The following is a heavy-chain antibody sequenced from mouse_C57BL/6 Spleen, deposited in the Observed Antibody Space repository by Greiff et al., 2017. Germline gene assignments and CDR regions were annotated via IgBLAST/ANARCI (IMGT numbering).Heavy chain of an antibody. CDR2: ISSGSSTI. CDR3: AREENLRRYAMDG. V-gene: IGHV5-17*01. D-gene: IGHD1-2*01. J-gene: IGHJ4*01. Sequence: EVKLVESGGGLVKPGGSLKLSCAASGFTFSDYGMHWVRQAPEKGLEWVAYISSGSSTIYYADTVKGRFTISRDNAKNTLFLQMTSLRSEDTAMYYCAREENLRRYAMDGWGQGASVTVSS. CDR1: GFTFSDYG.